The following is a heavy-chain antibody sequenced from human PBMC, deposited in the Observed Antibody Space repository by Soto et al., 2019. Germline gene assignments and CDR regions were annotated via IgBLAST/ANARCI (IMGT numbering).Heavy chain of an antibody. CDR3: ASTWLSLLAARPGYYYYGMDV. D-gene: IGHD6-6*01. J-gene: IGHJ6*02. Sequence: GGSLRLSCAASGFTFSSYWMSWVRQAPGKGLEWVANIKQDGSEKYYVDSVKGRFTISRDNAKNSLYLQMNSLRAEDTAVYYCASTWLSLLAARPGYYYYGMDVWGQGTTVTVSS. CDR2: IKQDGSEK. V-gene: IGHV3-7*01. CDR1: GFTFSSYW.